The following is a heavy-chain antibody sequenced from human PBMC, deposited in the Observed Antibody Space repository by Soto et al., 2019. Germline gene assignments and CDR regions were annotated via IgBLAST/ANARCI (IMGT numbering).Heavy chain of an antibody. CDR2: INAGNGNT. J-gene: IGHJ3*02. V-gene: IGHV1-3*01. D-gene: IGHD3-22*01. CDR1: GYTFTSYA. CDR3: AREPLMIVGPDAFDI. Sequence: ASVKVSCKASGYTFTSYAMHWVRQAPGQRLEWMGWINAGNGNTKYSQKFQGRVTITRDTSASTAYMELSSLRSEDTAVYYCAREPLMIVGPDAFDIWGQGTMVT.